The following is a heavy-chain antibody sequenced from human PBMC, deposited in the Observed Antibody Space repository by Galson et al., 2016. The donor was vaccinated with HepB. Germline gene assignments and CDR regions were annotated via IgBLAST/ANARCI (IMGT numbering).Heavy chain of an antibody. CDR2: ISYDGSNE. V-gene: IGHV3-30-3*01. Sequence: SLRLSCAASGFTSKSYAMHWVRQAPGKGLEWVALISYDGSNEYYEDSVKGRFTISRDNSKNTLFLQMNSLRAEDTGLYYCARDMSLGSGWYGDLDYWGQGILVTVSS. D-gene: IGHD6-19*01. J-gene: IGHJ4*02. CDR1: GFTSKSYA. CDR3: ARDMSLGSGWYGDLDY.